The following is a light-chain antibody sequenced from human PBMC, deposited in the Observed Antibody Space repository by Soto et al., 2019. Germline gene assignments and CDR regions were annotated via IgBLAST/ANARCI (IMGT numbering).Light chain of an antibody. J-gene: IGKJ3*01. CDR1: QSVSNN. V-gene: IGKV3-20*01. Sequence: EIVLTQSPGTLSLSPGERATLSCRASQSVSNNLAWYQLKPGQAPRLLLYSASTRATDLPPRFSGSGSGTDFTLTISRLEPEDFAVYYCQQYGSSPRTFGPGTKVDIK. CDR3: QQYGSSPRT. CDR2: SAS.